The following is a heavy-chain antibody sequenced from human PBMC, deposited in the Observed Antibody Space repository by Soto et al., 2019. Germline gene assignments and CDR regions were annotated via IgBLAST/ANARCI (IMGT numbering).Heavy chain of an antibody. J-gene: IGHJ4*02. CDR1: GFTFSSYS. CDR2: ISTTSTYI. D-gene: IGHD4-17*01. Sequence: EVQLVESGGGLVKPGGSLRLSCATSGFTFSSYSMIWVRQAPGKGLEWVSSISTTSTYIYYADSVKGRFTISRDNARNSLNLQMNGLRAEDTAVYYCAREASLYVDSISNCADYWDQGTLVTVSS. V-gene: IGHV3-21*01. CDR3: AREASLYVDSISNCADY.